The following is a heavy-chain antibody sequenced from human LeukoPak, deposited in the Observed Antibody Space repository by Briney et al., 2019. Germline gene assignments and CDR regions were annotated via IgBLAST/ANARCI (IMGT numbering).Heavy chain of an antibody. V-gene: IGHV1-2*02. D-gene: IGHD3-10*01. Sequence: ASVKVSCKASGYTLTDSYLHWVRQAPGQGLECLGWINPGGNVTKNLHSGVNMTWDTSINTAYMEVTSLKSDDTAVYYCAREHPAGSFYGDNWFDPWGQGTLVNVSS. CDR3: AREHPAGSFYGDNWFDP. CDR1: GYTLTDSY. J-gene: IGHJ5*02. CDR2: INPGGNVT.